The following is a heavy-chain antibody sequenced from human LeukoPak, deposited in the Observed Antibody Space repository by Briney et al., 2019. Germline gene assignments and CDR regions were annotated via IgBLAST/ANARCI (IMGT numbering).Heavy chain of an antibody. CDR3: ARDSSSEDDYYGMDV. CDR1: GFTFSSYS. D-gene: IGHD6-6*01. Sequence: GGSLRLSCAASGFTFSSYSMNWVRQAPGKGLEWVSSISSSSSYIYYADSVKGRFTISRDNAKNSLYLQMNSLRAEDTAVYYCARDSSSEDDYYGMDVWGQGTTVTVSS. CDR2: ISSSSSYI. V-gene: IGHV3-21*01. J-gene: IGHJ6*02.